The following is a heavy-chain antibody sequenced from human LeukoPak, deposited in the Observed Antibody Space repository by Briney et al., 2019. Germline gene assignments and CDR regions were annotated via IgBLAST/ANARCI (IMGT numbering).Heavy chain of an antibody. Sequence: ASVKVSCKASGYTFTSYYMHWVRQAPGQGLEWMGIINPSGGSTSYAQKFQGRVTMTRDTSPSTVYMELSSLRSEDTALYYCAKGHNFDWLRPNFDYWGQGTLVTVSS. V-gene: IGHV1-46*01. CDR1: GYTFTSYY. CDR2: INPSGGST. CDR3: AKGHNFDWLRPNFDY. D-gene: IGHD3-9*01. J-gene: IGHJ4*02.